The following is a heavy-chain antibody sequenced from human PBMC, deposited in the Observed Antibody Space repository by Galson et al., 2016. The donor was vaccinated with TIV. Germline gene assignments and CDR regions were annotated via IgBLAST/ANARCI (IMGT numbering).Heavy chain of an antibody. CDR2: IWYDGTNK. J-gene: IGHJ4*02. D-gene: IGHD3-22*01. Sequence: SLRLSCAASGFTFKNFGMHWVRQAPGKGLEWVAVIWYDGTNKFYADSVKGRFTISRDNSKNTLSLQMNSLRAEDTAVYYCARGHYYDTSGYSFDFWGQGTLVTVSS. CDR1: GFTFKNFG. CDR3: ARGHYYDTSGYSFDF. V-gene: IGHV3-33*01.